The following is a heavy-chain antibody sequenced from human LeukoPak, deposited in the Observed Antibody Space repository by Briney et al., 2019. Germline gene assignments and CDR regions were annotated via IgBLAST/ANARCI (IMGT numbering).Heavy chain of an antibody. J-gene: IGHJ6*02. V-gene: IGHV3-33*05. CDR2: ISYDGTYK. CDR1: GFTFSSYG. Sequence: GGSLRLSCATSGFTFSSYGIHWVRQAPGKGLEWVAAISYDGTYKYYADSLKGRFTISRDDSKNTLYLEMNSLRAEDTAVYYCARDPSSTMDVWGQGATVTVSS. D-gene: IGHD2-2*01. CDR3: ARDPSSTMDV.